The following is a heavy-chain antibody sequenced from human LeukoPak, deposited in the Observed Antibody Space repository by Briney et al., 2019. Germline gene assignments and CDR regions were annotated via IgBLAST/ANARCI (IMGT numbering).Heavy chain of an antibody. CDR3: ARRIGAGYGMDV. D-gene: IGHD6-25*01. CDR1: GFTFSTYE. J-gene: IGHJ6*02. Sequence: GGSLRLSCAASGFTFSTYEMNWVRQAPGKGLEWVAYINLGSGSSIYYADSVRGRFTIYRDNAKNSLYLQMNSLRAEDTAVYYCARRIGAGYGMDVWGQGTTVTVSS. CDR2: INLGSGSSI. V-gene: IGHV3-48*03.